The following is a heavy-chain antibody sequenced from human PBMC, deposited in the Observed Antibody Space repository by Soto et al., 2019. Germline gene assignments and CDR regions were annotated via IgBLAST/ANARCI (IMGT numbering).Heavy chain of an antibody. J-gene: IGHJ6*03. CDR3: ARFHFWSGYHSNYYYYMDV. CDR1: GGAFSGYY. CDR2: INHSGST. D-gene: IGHD3-3*02. V-gene: IGHV4-34*01. Sequence: SETPSLTRAVYGGAFSGYYWRWIRQPPGKGLEWIGEINHSGSTNYNPSLKSRVTISVDTSKNQFSLKLSSVTAADTAVYYCARFHFWSGYHSNYYYYMDVWGKGTTVTVSS.